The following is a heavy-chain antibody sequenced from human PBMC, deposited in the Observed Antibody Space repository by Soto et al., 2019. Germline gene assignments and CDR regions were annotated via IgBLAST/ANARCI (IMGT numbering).Heavy chain of an antibody. J-gene: IGHJ4*02. CDR1: GGSISSGDYY. V-gene: IGHV4-30-4*01. D-gene: IGHD2-15*01. CDR2: IYYSGST. Sequence: TLSLTCTVSGGSISSGDYYWSWIRQPPGKGLEWIGYIYYSGSTYYNPSLKSRVTISVDTSKNQFSLKLSSVTAADTAVYYCARDGGGSCYFDYWGQGTLVTSPQ. CDR3: ARDGGGSCYFDY.